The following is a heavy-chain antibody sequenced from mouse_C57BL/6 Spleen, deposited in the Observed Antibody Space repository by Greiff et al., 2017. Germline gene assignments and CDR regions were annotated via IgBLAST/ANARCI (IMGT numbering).Heavy chain of an antibody. D-gene: IGHD1-1*01. CDR2: INPNNGGT. J-gene: IGHJ4*01. CDR3: ALGSSYPYYYAMDY. V-gene: IGHV1-18*01. Sequence: VQLQQSGPELVKPGASVKIPCKASGYTFTDYNMDWVKQSHGKSLEWIGDINPNNGGTIYNQKFKGKATLTVDKSSSTAYMELRSLTSEDTAVYYCALGSSYPYYYAMDYWGQGTSVTVSS. CDR1: GYTFTDYN.